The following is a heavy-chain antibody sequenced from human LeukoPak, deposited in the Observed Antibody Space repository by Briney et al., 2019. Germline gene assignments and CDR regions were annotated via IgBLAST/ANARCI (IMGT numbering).Heavy chain of an antibody. CDR1: GGTFSSYA. CDR3: AGIPVFGVVLHQEPV. Sequence: ASVKVSCKASGGTFSSYAISWVRQAPGQGLEWMGGIIPIFGTANYAQKFQGRLTITADISTNTVYMELSSLTFDDTAVYFCAGIPVFGVVLHQEPVWGKGTTVTVSS. D-gene: IGHD3-3*01. CDR2: IIPIFGTA. V-gene: IGHV1-69*06. J-gene: IGHJ6*03.